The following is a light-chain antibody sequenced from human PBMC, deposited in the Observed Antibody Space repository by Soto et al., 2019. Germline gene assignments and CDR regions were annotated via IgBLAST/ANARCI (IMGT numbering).Light chain of an antibody. Sequence: QAVVTQEPSLTVSPGGTVTLTCASSTGAVTSGNYPNWFQQKPGQAPTSLIHSTGDKHSWTPARFSGSLLGDKAALTLSAVQAEDEADYYCLLYYGGAQLFGGGTKVTVL. V-gene: IGLV7-43*01. CDR1: TGAVTSGNY. CDR2: STG. J-gene: IGLJ3*02. CDR3: LLYYGGAQL.